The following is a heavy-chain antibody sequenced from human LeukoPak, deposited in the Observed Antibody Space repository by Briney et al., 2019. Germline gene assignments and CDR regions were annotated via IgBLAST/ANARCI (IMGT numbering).Heavy chain of an antibody. CDR3: ARGLEGYSYGYSEFDY. Sequence: PSETLSLTCAVSGGPFSGYSWNWIRQPTGKGLEWIGQINHSGSTNYNPSLKNQVTMSIDTSKNQFSLRLSSVTAADTAVYYCARGLEGYSYGYSEFDYWGQGALVTVSS. CDR1: GGPFSGYS. V-gene: IGHV4-34*01. J-gene: IGHJ4*02. D-gene: IGHD5-18*01. CDR2: INHSGST.